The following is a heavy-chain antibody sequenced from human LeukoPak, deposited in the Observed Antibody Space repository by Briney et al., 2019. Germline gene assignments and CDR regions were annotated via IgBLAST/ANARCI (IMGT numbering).Heavy chain of an antibody. CDR2: IIPIFGTA. D-gene: IGHD6-6*01. V-gene: IGHV1-69*13. CDR1: GGTFSSYA. CDR3: ARTVSGAARPPPGWGAFDI. J-gene: IGHJ3*02. Sequence: GASVKVSCKASGGTFSSYAISWVRQAPGQGLEWMGGIIPIFGTANYAQKFQGRVTITADESTSTAYMELSSLRSEDTAVYYCARTVSGAARPPPGWGAFDIWGQGTMVTVSS.